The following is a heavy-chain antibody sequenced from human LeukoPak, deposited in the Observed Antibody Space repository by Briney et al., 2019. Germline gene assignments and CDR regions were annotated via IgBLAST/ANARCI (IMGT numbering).Heavy chain of an antibody. J-gene: IGHJ4*02. Sequence: ASVKVSCKASGYTFTGYYMHWVRQAPGQGLEWMGWINPNSGGTNYAQKFQGRVTMTRDTSIRTAYRELSRLRSDDSAAYYWARAPSDFYSGRFDYWGQGTLVTVSS. D-gene: IGHD1-26*01. CDR1: GYTFTGYY. CDR2: INPNSGGT. V-gene: IGHV1-2*02. CDR3: ARAPSDFYSGRFDY.